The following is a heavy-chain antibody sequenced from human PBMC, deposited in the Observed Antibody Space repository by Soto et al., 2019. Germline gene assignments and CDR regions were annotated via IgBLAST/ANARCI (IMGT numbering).Heavy chain of an antibody. CDR3: ARHYPLHLGELSFARSYYYYYYMDV. CDR2: INHSGST. V-gene: IGHV4-31*03. Sequence: SETLSLTCTVSGGSISSGGYYWSWIRQHPGKGLEWIGYINHSGSTNYNPSLKSRVTISVDTSKNQFSLKLSSVTATDTAVYYCARHYPLHLGELSFARSYYYYYYMDVWGKGTTVTVSS. J-gene: IGHJ6*03. D-gene: IGHD3-16*02. CDR1: GGSISSGGYY.